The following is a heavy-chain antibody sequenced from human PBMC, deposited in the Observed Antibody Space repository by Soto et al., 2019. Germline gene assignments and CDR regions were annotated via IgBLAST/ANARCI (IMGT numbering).Heavy chain of an antibody. J-gene: IGHJ4*02. CDR3: ARGSSSWYFDY. CDR1: GGSISSSSYY. V-gene: IGHV4-39*01. D-gene: IGHD6-13*01. Sequence: SETLSLTCTVSGGSISSSSYYWGWIRQPPGKGLEWIGSIYYSGSTYYNPSLKSRVTISVDTSKNQFSLKRSSVTAADTAVYYCARGSSSWYFDYWGQGTLVTVSS. CDR2: IYYSGST.